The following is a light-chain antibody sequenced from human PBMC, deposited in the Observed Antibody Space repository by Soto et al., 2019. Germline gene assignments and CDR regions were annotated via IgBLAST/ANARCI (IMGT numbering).Light chain of an antibody. V-gene: IGLV2-23*03. Sequence: QSVLTQPASVSGSPGQSITISCTGTSRDVGTYNLVSWYQQHPGKAPKLVIYEGSKRPSGVSNRFSGFKSGNTASLTISGLQAEDEADYYCCAFAGGSTVYMLFGGGTKLTVL. CDR2: EGS. J-gene: IGLJ3*02. CDR1: SRDVGTYNL. CDR3: CAFAGGSTVYML.